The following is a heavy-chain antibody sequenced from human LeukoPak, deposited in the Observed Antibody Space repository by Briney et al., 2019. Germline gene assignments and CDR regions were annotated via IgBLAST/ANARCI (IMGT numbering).Heavy chain of an antibody. V-gene: IGHV3-23*01. D-gene: IGHD6-19*01. J-gene: IGHJ4*02. CDR1: GFTFTTYA. CDR3: AKDREPDSGWNFDY. Sequence: PGGSLRLSCAASGFTFTTYAMNWVRQAPGKGLEGFSAILGGGNTYYADSVKGRFTISRDTSKNTLYLQMNSLRVEDTAVYYCAKDREPDSGWNFDYWGQGTLVSVSS. CDR2: ILGGGNT.